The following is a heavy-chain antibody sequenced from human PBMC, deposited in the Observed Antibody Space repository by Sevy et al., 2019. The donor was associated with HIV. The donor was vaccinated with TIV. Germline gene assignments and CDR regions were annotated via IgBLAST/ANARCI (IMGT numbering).Heavy chain of an antibody. V-gene: IGHV3-53*01. Sequence: GGSLRLSCAAPGFTVSTSYMTWVRQAPGKGLESVSVIYSSGTTYYADSVKGRFTISRDKSKNTVYLQMSSLRADDTAFYHCARDYSRRPGWFDPWGQGTLVTVSS. D-gene: IGHD6-13*01. CDR2: IYSSGTT. CDR1: GFTVSTSY. CDR3: ARDYSRRPGWFDP. J-gene: IGHJ5*02.